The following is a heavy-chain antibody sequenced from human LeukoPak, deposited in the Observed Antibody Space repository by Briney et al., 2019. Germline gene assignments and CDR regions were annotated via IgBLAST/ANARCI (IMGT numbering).Heavy chain of an antibody. Sequence: SVKVFCKASGGTFSSYAISWVRQAPGQGLEWMGGIIPIFGTANYAQKFQGRVTITADESTSTAYMELSSLRSEDTAVYYCALTSLYGMDVWGQGTTVTVSS. D-gene: IGHD6-6*01. CDR2: IIPIFGTA. CDR1: GGTFSSYA. J-gene: IGHJ6*02. CDR3: ALTSLYGMDV. V-gene: IGHV1-69*01.